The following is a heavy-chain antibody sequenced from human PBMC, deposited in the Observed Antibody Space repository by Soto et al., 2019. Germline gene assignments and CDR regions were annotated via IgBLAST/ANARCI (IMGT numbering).Heavy chain of an antibody. CDR3: ASAEDIVVVPAASSYGMDV. CDR1: GFTFSSYA. Sequence: QVQLVESGGGVVQPGRSLRLSCAASGFTFSSYAMHWVRQAPGKGLEWVAVISYDGSNKYYADSVKGRFTISRDNSKNTLYLQMNSLRAEDTAVYYCASAEDIVVVPAASSYGMDVWGQGTTVTVSS. D-gene: IGHD2-2*01. J-gene: IGHJ6*02. CDR2: ISYDGSNK. V-gene: IGHV3-30-3*01.